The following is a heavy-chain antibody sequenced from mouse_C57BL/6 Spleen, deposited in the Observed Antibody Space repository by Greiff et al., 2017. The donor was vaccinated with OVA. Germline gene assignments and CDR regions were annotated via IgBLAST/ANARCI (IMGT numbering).Heavy chain of an antibody. CDR3: AREGITSVVATSYYFDY. D-gene: IGHD1-1*01. V-gene: IGHV1-53*01. Sequence: QVQLQQPGPELVKPGASVKLSCKASGYTFTSYWMHWVKQRPGQGLEWIGNINPSNGGTNYNEKFKSKATLTVDKSSSTAYMQLSSLTSEDSAVYSCAREGITSVVATSYYFDYWGQGTTLTVSS. CDR1: GYTFTSYW. J-gene: IGHJ2*01. CDR2: INPSNGGT.